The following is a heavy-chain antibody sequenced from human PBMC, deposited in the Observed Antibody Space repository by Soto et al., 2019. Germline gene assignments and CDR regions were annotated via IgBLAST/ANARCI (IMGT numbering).Heavy chain of an antibody. Sequence: PGGSLRLSCAASGFTFSNFAMNWVRQAPGKGLEWVSGIIGSGDTTYYADSVKGRFTISRDKSKTTLYLQMNSLRAEDTAIYYCAKHGGYSFGPGDYYGMDIWGQGTTVTVS. CDR3: AKHGGYSFGPGDYYGMDI. D-gene: IGHD5-18*01. CDR2: IIGSGDTT. CDR1: GFTFSNFA. V-gene: IGHV3-23*01. J-gene: IGHJ6*02.